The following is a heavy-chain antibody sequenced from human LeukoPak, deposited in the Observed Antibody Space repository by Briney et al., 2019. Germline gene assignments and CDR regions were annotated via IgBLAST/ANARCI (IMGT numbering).Heavy chain of an antibody. Sequence: SQTLSFTCTVSGGSISSGSYYWSWIRQPAGKGLEWIGRIYTSGSTNYNPSLKSRVTISVDTSKNQLSLKLSSVTAADTAVYYCARDLGILWFDPWGQGTLVTVSP. V-gene: IGHV4-61*02. CDR2: IYTSGST. D-gene: IGHD1-1*01. CDR1: GGSISSGSYY. J-gene: IGHJ5*02. CDR3: ARDLGILWFDP.